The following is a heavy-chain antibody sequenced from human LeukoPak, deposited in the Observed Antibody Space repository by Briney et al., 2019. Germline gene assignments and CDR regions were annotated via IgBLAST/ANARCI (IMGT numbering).Heavy chain of an antibody. V-gene: IGHV1-69*06. CDR1: GGTFSSYA. Sequence: ASVKVSCKASGGTFSSYAISWVRQAPGQGLEWMGGIIPIFGTANYAQKFQGRVTITADKSTSTAYMELSSLRSEDTAVYYCARAIGYCSGGSCYENGNWFDPWGQGTLVTVSS. CDR3: ARAIGYCSGGSCYENGNWFDP. D-gene: IGHD2-15*01. J-gene: IGHJ5*02. CDR2: IIPIFGTA.